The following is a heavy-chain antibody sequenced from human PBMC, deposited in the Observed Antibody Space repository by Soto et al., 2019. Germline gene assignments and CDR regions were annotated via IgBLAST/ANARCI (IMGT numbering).Heavy chain of an antibody. D-gene: IGHD5-12*01. J-gene: IGHJ4*02. CDR2: IIPIFGTP. V-gene: IGHV1-69*13. CDR1: GFTFSRQD. CDR3: ATNERRGGYSFDY. Sequence: ASVKVSCKDCGFTFSRQDMRWVRQAPGQGLEWMGGIIPIFGTPQYAEKFQDRVTITADESTSTAYMELSSLTSEDTAVYYCATNERRGGYSFDYWRQGTPVNVCS.